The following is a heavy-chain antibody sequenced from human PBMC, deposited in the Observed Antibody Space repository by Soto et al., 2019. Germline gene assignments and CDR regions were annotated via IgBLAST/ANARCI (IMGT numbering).Heavy chain of an antibody. D-gene: IGHD3-22*01. CDR2: ISGSGGNT. V-gene: IGHV3-23*01. J-gene: IGHJ4*02. CDR3: ANGGDSSRYSYVYYFDY. CDR1: GFTFTNYA. Sequence: EVQLLESGGGLVQPGGSLRLSCAASGFTFTNYAMSWVRQAPGKGLDWVSVISGSGGNTYYADSVKGRFTISRDNSTSTLYLQMNSLGAEDTAVYYCANGGDSSRYSYVYYFDYWGQGTLVTVSS.